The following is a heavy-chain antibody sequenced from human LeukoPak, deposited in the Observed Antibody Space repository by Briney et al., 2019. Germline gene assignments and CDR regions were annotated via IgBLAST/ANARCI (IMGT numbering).Heavy chain of an antibody. CDR1: GFTVSRYY. CDR3: ARGDGYNFFDS. D-gene: IGHD5-24*01. J-gene: IGHJ4*02. CDR2: FYIDGNT. Sequence: GGSLRLSCAASGFTVSRYYMSWVRQAPGKGLEWVSVFYIDGNTYYADSVRGRFTISRDNSKNTVYLQMHSLRAEDTALYYCARGDGYNFFDSWGQGTLVTVSS. V-gene: IGHV3-66*01.